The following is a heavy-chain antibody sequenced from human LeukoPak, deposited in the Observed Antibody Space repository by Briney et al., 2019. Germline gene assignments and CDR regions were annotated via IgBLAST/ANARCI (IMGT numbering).Heavy chain of an antibody. D-gene: IGHD4/OR15-4a*01. J-gene: IGHJ4*02. CDR3: ASGARVEDLDY. CDR2: ISSSSSYI. Sequence: GGSLRLSCAASGFTFSSYSMNWVRQAPGKGLEWVSSISSSSSYIHYADSVKGRFTISRDNAKNSLYLQMNSLRAEDTAVYYCASGARVEDLDYWGQGTLVTVSS. CDR1: GFTFSSYS. V-gene: IGHV3-21*01.